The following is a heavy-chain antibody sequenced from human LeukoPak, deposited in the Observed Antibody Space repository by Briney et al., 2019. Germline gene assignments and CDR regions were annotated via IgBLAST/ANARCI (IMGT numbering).Heavy chain of an antibody. D-gene: IGHD3-10*01. CDR3: ARKSGSGYSFDH. CDR1: GYSISSGYW. J-gene: IGHJ4*02. V-gene: IGHV4-28*01. CDR2: ISYSGGT. Sequence: SETLSLTCAVSGYSISSGYWWGWIRQPPGKGLEWIGYISYSGGTYYNPSLKSRVTMSVDTSKNQFSLKLSSVTAVDTAMYYCARKSGSGYSFDHWGQGTLVTVSS.